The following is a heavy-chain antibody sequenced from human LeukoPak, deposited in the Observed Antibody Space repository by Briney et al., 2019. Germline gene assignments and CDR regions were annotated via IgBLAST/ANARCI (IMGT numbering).Heavy chain of an antibody. D-gene: IGHD3-16*01. CDR1: GGSVSSGSYY. V-gene: IGHV4-61*01. J-gene: IGHJ4*02. CDR3: ARVTYDYGDY. Sequence: SETLSLTCTVSGGSVSSGSYYWSWIRQPPGKGLEWIGYIYYSGSTNYNPSLKSRVTISVDTSKNQFSLKLSSVTAADTAVYYCARVTYDYGDYWGRGTLVTVSS. CDR2: IYYSGST.